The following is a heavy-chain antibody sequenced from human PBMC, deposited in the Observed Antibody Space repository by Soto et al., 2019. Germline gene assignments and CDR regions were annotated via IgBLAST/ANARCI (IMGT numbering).Heavy chain of an antibody. J-gene: IGHJ3*02. CDR1: GGSISSGDYY. CDR3: ARVILGEEMATVGDAFDI. Sequence: QVQLQESGPGLVKPSQTLSLTCTVSGGSISSGDYYWSWIRQPPGKGLEWIGYIYYSGSTYYNPSLKSRVTISVDTSKNQFSLKLSSVTAADTAVYYCARVILGEEMATVGDAFDIWGQGTMVTVSS. V-gene: IGHV4-30-4*01. D-gene: IGHD4-4*01. CDR2: IYYSGST.